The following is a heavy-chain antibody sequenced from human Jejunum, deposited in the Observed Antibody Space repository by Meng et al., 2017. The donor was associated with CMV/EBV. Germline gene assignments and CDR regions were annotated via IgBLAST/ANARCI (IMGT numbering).Heavy chain of an antibody. Sequence: SGFTFSSYAMHWVRQGPGKGLEWVAIISFDGSNKYYADSVKGRFTISRDNSKNTVYLQINSLRPEDTAVYYCAREGRFPLDYGLDVWGQGTTVTV. V-gene: IGHV3-30-3*01. D-gene: IGHD3-3*01. J-gene: IGHJ6*02. CDR2: ISFDGSNK. CDR1: GFTFSSYA. CDR3: AREGRFPLDYGLDV.